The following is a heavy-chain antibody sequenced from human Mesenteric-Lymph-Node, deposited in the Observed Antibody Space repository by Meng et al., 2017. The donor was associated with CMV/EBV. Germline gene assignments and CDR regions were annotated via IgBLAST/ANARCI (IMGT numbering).Heavy chain of an antibody. Sequence: GESLKISCAASGFNFMSYRMHWVRQAPGKGLEWVAFIKYDGSDKYYSHSVKGRFTIYRDNSKNTLYLQMNSLRVEDTAVYFCAKQSSGGYTYVSYYFDYWGQGTLVTVSS. CDR3: AKQSSGGYTYVSYYFDY. CDR1: GFNFMSYR. J-gene: IGHJ4*02. D-gene: IGHD5-18*01. CDR2: IKYDGSDK. V-gene: IGHV3-30*02.